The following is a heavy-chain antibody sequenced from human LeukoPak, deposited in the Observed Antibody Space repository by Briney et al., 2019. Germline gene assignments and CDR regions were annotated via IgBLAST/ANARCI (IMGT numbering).Heavy chain of an antibody. CDR3: TGSTRVPFLAYMDV. D-gene: IGHD1-1*01. J-gene: IGHJ6*03. CDR1: GGSISSSSYY. CDR2: IYYSGST. Sequence: KSSETLSLTCTVSGGSISSSSYYWGWIRQPPGKGLEWIGSIYYSGSTYYNPSLKSRVTISVDTSKNQFSLKLSSVTAADTAVYYCTGSTRVPFLAYMDVWGKGTTVTVSS. V-gene: IGHV4-39*01.